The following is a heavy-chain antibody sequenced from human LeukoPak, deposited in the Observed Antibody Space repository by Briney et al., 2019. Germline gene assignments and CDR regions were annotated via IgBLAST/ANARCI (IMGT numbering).Heavy chain of an antibody. CDR2: SYYSGNT. CDR1: GGSISSSSSH. Sequence: SETLSLTCTVSGGSISSSSSHWGWLRQPPGKGLEWIGSSYYSGNTYYNPSLKSRVTISVDTSKSQFSLKLSSVTAADTAVYYCARGPRDYGGRLDYWGQGTLVTVSS. D-gene: IGHD4-23*01. CDR3: ARGPRDYGGRLDY. J-gene: IGHJ4*02. V-gene: IGHV4-39*01.